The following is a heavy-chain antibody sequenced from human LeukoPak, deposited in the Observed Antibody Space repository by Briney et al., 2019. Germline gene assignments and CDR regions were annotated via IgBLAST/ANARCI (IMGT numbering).Heavy chain of an antibody. D-gene: IGHD1-26*01. CDR2: IYYNGVT. Sequence: SETLSLTCTVSSGSISGHYWSWVRQPPGKGLEWIAYIYYNGVTKYNPSLKSRVTISLDTSENQFSLELSSVTAADTAVYYCARHAQSPFSGSFDYWGQGTLVTVSS. V-gene: IGHV4-59*08. CDR3: ARHAQSPFSGSFDY. J-gene: IGHJ4*02. CDR1: SGSISGHY.